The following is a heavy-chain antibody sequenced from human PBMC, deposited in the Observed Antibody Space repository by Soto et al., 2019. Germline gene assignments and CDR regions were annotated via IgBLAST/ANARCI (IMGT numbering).Heavy chain of an antibody. CDR1: GVSLTSGNW. CDR3: AGSKNRGVFFDY. V-gene: IGHV4-4*01. D-gene: IGHD3-10*01. CDR2: IFHDGTA. J-gene: IGHJ4*02. Sequence: XASLALTCAVSGVSLTSGNWWTWFRQSPQRGLEYIGEIFHDGTANYYPSFERRVAMSVDTSRNQFSLRLTGVTAADTALYFCAGSKNRGVFFDYWGQGALVTVSS.